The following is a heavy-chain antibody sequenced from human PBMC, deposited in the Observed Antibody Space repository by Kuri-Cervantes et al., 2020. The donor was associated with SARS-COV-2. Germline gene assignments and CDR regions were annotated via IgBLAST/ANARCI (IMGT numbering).Heavy chain of an antibody. CDR2: ISYDGGNK. CDR3: AKGLGASSDYYYYYYMDV. CDR1: GFTFSSYA. Sequence: GESLKISCAASGFTFSSYAMHWVRQAPGKGLEWVAVISYDGGNKSYTDSVKGRFTISRDFSKNTLYLQLNSLRPEDTAVYYCAKGLGASSDYYYYYYMDVWGKGTTVTVSS. J-gene: IGHJ6*03. D-gene: IGHD1-26*01. V-gene: IGHV3-30-3*01.